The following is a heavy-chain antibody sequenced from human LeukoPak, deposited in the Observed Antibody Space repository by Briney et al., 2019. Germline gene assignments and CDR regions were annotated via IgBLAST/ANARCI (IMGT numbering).Heavy chain of an antibody. J-gene: IGHJ4*02. CDR3: ARVGTAEGTLEDY. Sequence: GGSLRLSCAASGFTFRSHWMSWVRQPPGKGLEWVANIKHDGSEKYYVDSVKGRFTISRDNAKNSLYLQMNSLRAEDTAVYYCARVGTAEGTLEDYWGQGTLVTVSS. CDR2: IKHDGSEK. CDR1: GFTFRSHW. D-gene: IGHD6-13*01. V-gene: IGHV3-7*01.